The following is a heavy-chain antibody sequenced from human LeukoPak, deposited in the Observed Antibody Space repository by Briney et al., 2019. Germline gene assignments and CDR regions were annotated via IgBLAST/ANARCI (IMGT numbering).Heavy chain of an antibody. CDR2: IIPIFGTA. J-gene: IGHJ4*02. V-gene: IGHV1-69*06. CDR3: ARCSPGDSSNFYAVLQY. CDR1: GGTFSSYA. Sequence: ASVKVSCTASGGTFSSYAISWVRQAPGQGLEWMGGIIPIFGTANYAQKFQGRVTITADKSTSTAYLEISSLTSDDTAVYYCARCSPGDSSNFYAVLQYWGQGTQVTVST. D-gene: IGHD3-22*01.